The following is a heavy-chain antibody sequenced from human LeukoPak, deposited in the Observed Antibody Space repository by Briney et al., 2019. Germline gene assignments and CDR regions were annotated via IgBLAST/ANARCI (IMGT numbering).Heavy chain of an antibody. Sequence: GGSLRLSCAVSGFTVSTYYMSWVRQAPGKRLEWVSAIYSSRTTYYADSVKGRFTISRDNSKNTLYLQMNSLRAEDTAVYYCARDLGQYYDTSDNWFDPWGQGTLVTVSS. J-gene: IGHJ5*02. CDR2: IYSSRTT. V-gene: IGHV3-66*01. CDR1: GFTVSTYY. CDR3: ARDLGQYYDTSDNWFDP. D-gene: IGHD3-22*01.